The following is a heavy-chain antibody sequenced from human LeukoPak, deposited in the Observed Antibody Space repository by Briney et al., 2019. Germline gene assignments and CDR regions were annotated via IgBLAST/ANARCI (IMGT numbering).Heavy chain of an antibody. D-gene: IGHD2-2*01. J-gene: IGHJ4*02. CDR2: ISGSGGST. Sequence: GGSLRLSCAASGFTVSSNYMSWVRQAPGKGLEWVSAISGSGGSTYYADSVKGRFTISRDNSKNTLYLQMNSLRAEDTAVYYCAKDPVVVPAATFDYWGQGTLVTVSS. CDR3: AKDPVVVPAATFDY. V-gene: IGHV3-23*01. CDR1: GFTVSSNY.